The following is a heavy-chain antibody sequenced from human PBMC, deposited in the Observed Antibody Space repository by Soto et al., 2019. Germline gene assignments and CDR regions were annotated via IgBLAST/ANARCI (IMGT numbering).Heavy chain of an antibody. CDR2: IYTSGRT. Sequence: QVQLQESGPGLVKPSETLSLPCTVSGGSISSYYWSWLRQPAGKGLAWIGRIYTSGRTNYNPSLKSRVTMSVDKYTDQCSLKLITVTAADTAVYYCARDDGDYVYGMDVCCQGTTVTVSS. J-gene: IGHJ6*02. D-gene: IGHD4-17*01. CDR1: GGSISSYY. V-gene: IGHV4-4*07. CDR3: ARDDGDYVYGMDV.